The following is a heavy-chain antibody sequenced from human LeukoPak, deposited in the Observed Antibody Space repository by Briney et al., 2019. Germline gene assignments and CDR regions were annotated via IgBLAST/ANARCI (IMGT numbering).Heavy chain of an antibody. J-gene: IGHJ4*02. D-gene: IGHD3-3*01. V-gene: IGHV3-74*01. CDR2: INTDGSRI. CDR1: GFTFSNYW. CDR3: AKDRSITIFGVVITLFDY. Sequence: PGGSLRLSCAASGFTFSNYWMHWVRQAPGKGLVWVSRINTDGSRITYADSVKGRFTISRDNAMNTVYLQMNSLRAEDTAVYYCAKDRSITIFGVVITLFDYWGQGTLVTVSS.